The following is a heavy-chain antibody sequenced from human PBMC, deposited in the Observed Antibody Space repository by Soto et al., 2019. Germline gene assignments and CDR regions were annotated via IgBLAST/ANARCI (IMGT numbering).Heavy chain of an antibody. CDR1: GESVGRGTNY. V-gene: IGHV4-61*01. Sequence: QVQLQESGPGLMKPSGTLSLICSVSGESVGRGTNYWSWVRQAPGRGLEWIGYIFDAATTNYNPSLKSRISISVDTSKNQFSLKLTAVAAADTAVYYCARQSCSGGGCYSGPQDWYFSLWGRGTLGTVSS. CDR2: IFDAATT. D-gene: IGHD2-15*01. J-gene: IGHJ2*01. CDR3: ARQSCSGGGCYSGPQDWYFSL.